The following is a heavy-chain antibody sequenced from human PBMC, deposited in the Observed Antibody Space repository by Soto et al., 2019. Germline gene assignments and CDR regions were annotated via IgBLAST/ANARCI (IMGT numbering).Heavy chain of an antibody. CDR2: ISGGGNDA. CDR3: ARSLFLASTDTETFDY. Sequence: ESGGGLVQPGGSLVLSCAASRFTFSSYAMSWVRQAPGKGLEWVSSISGGGNDAYYADSVKGRFTISRDNSQNTLYLQMSSLRADDTAVYYCARSLFLASTDTETFDYWGQGALVTVSS. D-gene: IGHD3-3*02. CDR1: RFTFSSYA. J-gene: IGHJ4*02. V-gene: IGHV3-23*01.